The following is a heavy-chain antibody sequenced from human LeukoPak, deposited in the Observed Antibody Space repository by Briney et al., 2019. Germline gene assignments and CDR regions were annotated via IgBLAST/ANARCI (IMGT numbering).Heavy chain of an antibody. J-gene: IGHJ4*02. CDR1: GFTFSSYA. CDR3: AKSGSSSSADREDY. CDR2: ISGSGGST. D-gene: IGHD6-6*01. V-gene: IGHV3-23*01. Sequence: PGGPLRLSCAASGFTFSSYAMSWVRQAPGKGLEWVSAISGSGGSTYYADSVKGRFTISRDNSKNTLYLQMSSLRAEDTAVYYCAKSGSSSSADREDYWGQGTLVTVSS.